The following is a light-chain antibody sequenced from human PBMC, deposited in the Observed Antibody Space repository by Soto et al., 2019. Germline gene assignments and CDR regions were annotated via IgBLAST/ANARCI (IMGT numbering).Light chain of an antibody. CDR2: LNT. J-gene: IGLJ1*01. CDR1: SSNIGRNP. CDR3: AACDDTVYV. V-gene: IGLV1-44*01. Sequence: SVLTQPPSESGTPGRRVIISCSGGSSNIGRNPVNCYQRFTGTAPKLLISLNTQRPSGVPDRFSGSKSGTSASLAISGLRSEDEADYYCAACDDTVYVFGTATK.